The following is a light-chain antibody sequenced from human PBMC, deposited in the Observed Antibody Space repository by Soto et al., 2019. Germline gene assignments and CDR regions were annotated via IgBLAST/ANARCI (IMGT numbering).Light chain of an antibody. CDR3: SSYAGTHVV. CDR2: DVS. J-gene: IGLJ1*01. V-gene: IGLV2-8*01. Sequence: ALAQPRSASGSPGQSVTVSCTGTSSDVGGYNYVSWYQQHPDKAPKLMIYDVSKRPSGVPDRFSGSKSGNTASLIVSGLQAEDEADYYCSSYAGTHVVFGTGTKVTVL. CDR1: SSDVGGYNY.